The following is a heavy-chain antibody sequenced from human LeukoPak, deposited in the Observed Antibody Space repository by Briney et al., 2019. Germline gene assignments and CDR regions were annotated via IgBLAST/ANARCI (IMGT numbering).Heavy chain of an antibody. CDR2: INHSGNT. CDR1: GGSISSSNW. CDR3: ARGIPVDIDY. V-gene: IGHV4-4*02. Sequence: SGTLSLTCAVSGGSISSSNWWSWVRQPPGEVVEWIGEINHSGNTNYKPSLKSRVTISVDKSKKQFSLQLTSVTAADTAVYYCARGIPVDIDYWGQGTLVTVSS. D-gene: IGHD6-19*01. J-gene: IGHJ4*02.